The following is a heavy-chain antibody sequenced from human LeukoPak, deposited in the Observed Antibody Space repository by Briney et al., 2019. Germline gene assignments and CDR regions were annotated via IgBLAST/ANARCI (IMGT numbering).Heavy chain of an antibody. CDR2: IKQDGSEK. CDR3: AELGITMIGGV. V-gene: IGHV3-7*01. Sequence: GWSLRLSCPSSGFTFSSYLMSWVRQAPGKGLAWVANIKQDGSEKYYVDSVKGRFTISRDNAKNSLYLQMNSLRADDTAVYYCAELGITMIGGVWGKGTTVTISS. J-gene: IGHJ6*04. D-gene: IGHD3-10*02. CDR1: GFTFSSYL.